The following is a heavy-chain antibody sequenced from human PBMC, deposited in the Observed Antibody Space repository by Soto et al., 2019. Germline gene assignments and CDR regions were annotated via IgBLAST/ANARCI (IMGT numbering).Heavy chain of an antibody. D-gene: IGHD6-19*01. V-gene: IGHV1-69*13. CDR1: GGTFRNYV. CDR3: ARSSMGVPGARGYYLDL. J-gene: IGHJ4*02. CDR2: VIPIFGTS. Sequence: SVKVSCKASGGTFRNYVISWVGQAPGQGLEWMGGVIPIFGTSHYAQKFQGRVTIIADESTNTAYMDVSSLRSEDTAVYYCARSSMGVPGARGYYLDLWGQGTPVTVSS.